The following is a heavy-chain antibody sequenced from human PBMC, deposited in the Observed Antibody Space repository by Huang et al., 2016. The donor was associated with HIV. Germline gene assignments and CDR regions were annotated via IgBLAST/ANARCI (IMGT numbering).Heavy chain of an antibody. CDR2: INSDGSST. CDR3: ARDPRIQSWLNFFDY. D-gene: IGHD3-22*01. CDR1: GFSISSYG. J-gene: IGHJ4*02. Sequence: EVQLVESGGGLVQPGGSLRLSCEASGFSISSYGMHWVRQAPGKGLVWVSRINSDGSSTSYADSVKGRFTISRDNAKNTLYLQMNSLRAEDTAVYYCARDPRIQSWLNFFDYWGQGTLVSVSS. V-gene: IGHV3-74*01.